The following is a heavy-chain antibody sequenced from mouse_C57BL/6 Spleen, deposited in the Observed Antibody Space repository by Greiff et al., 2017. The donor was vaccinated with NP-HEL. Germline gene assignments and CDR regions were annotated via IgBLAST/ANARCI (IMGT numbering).Heavy chain of an antibody. CDR2: INPNNGGT. V-gene: IGHV1-18*01. J-gene: IGHJ4*01. CDR1: GYTFTDYN. D-gene: IGHD1-1*01. Sequence: VQLQQSGPELVKPGASVKIPCKASGYTFTDYNMDWVKQSHGKSLEWIGDINPNNGGTIYNQKFKGKATLTVDKSSSTAYMELRSLPSEDTAVYYCARYDYGSSYRYAMDYWGQGTSVTVSS. CDR3: ARYDYGSSYRYAMDY.